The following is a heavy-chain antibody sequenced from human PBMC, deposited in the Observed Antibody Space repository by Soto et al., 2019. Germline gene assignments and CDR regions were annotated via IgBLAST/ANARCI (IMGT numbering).Heavy chain of an antibody. CDR3: ARGRVGCSYGDEDY. V-gene: IGHV4-61*05. D-gene: IGHD5-18*01. Sequence: SETLSLTCTVSGGSISSSNYYWGWIRQPPGKGLEWIGYIYYSGSTYYNPSLKSRVTISVDTSKNQFSLKLSSVTAADTAVYYCARGRVGCSYGDEDYWGQGTLVTVSS. CDR2: IYYSGST. J-gene: IGHJ4*02. CDR1: GGSISSSNYY.